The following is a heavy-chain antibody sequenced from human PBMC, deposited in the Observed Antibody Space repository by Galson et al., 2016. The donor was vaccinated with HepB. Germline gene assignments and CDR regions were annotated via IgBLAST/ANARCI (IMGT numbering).Heavy chain of an antibody. V-gene: IGHV3-30-3*01. CDR2: ISYDGSNK. CDR1: GFTFSSYA. Sequence: SLRLSCAASGFTFSSYAMHWVRQAPGKGLEWVAVISYDGSNKYYADSVKGRFTISRDNSKNTLYLQMNSLRAEDTAVYYCASDGGSGRWPLDYYYGMDVWGEGTTVTVSS. CDR3: ASDGGSGRWPLDYYYGMDV. D-gene: IGHD4-23*01. J-gene: IGHJ6*04.